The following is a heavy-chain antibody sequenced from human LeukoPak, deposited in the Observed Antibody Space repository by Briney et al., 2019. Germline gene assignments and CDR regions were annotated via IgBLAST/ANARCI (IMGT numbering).Heavy chain of an antibody. D-gene: IGHD4-17*01. V-gene: IGHV4-59*01. CDR1: GASIGSYF. CDR2: IYYGGGT. J-gene: IGHJ5*01. Sequence: SETLSLTCTVSGASIGSYFWSWIRQPPGKGLGWIGYIYYGGGTNYNPSFESRITISVDTSKNQISLNLTTVTAADTAIYYCARERGDYDSDNWFDSWGQGTLVTVSS. CDR3: ARERGDYDSDNWFDS.